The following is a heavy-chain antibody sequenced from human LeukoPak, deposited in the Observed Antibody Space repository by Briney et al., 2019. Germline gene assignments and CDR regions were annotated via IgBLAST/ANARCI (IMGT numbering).Heavy chain of an antibody. V-gene: IGHV3-23*01. CDR3: AKDYGSQPNYFDY. CDR1: GFTFSSYD. Sequence: GGSLRLSCAASGFTFSSYDMSWVRQAPGKGLEWVSSISGSGGSTYYSDSVKGRFTISRDNSKNTLYLQMNSLRVEDTAVYYCAKDYGSQPNYFDYWGQGTLVTVSS. J-gene: IGHJ4*02. CDR2: ISGSGGST. D-gene: IGHD3-16*01.